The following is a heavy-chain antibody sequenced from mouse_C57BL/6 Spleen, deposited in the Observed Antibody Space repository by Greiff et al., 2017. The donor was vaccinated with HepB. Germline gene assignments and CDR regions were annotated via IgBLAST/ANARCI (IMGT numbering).Heavy chain of an antibody. V-gene: IGHV6-3*01. CDR3: TATYYYGRAMDY. CDR1: GFTFSNYW. J-gene: IGHJ4*01. CDR2: IRLKSDNYAT. Sequence: EVKLEESGGGLVQPGGSMKLSCVASGFTFSNYWMNWVRQSPEKGLEWVAQIRLKSDNYATHYAESVKGRFTISRDDSKSSVYLQMNNLRAEDTGIYYCTATYYYGRAMDYWGQGTSVTVSS. D-gene: IGHD1-1*01.